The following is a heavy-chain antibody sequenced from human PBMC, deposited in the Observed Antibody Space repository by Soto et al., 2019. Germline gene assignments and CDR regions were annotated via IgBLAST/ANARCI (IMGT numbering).Heavy chain of an antibody. V-gene: IGHV1-69*05. D-gene: IGHD6-13*01. Sequence: QVQLVQSGAEVKKPGSSVKVSCKVSGGTLSRYAISWVRQAPGQGLEWRGGIILNFGTANYAQKFQGRVTITTDETTSTANMELSSLRSEDTAVYNCARDFITGAGTAGWCQGTLVTVSS. CDR1: GGTLSRYA. CDR3: ARDFITGAGTAG. J-gene: IGHJ4*02. CDR2: IILNFGTA.